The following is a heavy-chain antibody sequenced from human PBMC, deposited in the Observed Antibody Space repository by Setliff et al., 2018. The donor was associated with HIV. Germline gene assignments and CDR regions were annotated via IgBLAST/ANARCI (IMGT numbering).Heavy chain of an antibody. J-gene: IGHJ3*02. Sequence: SETLSLTCSVSDGSISSHYWSWIRQPPGKGLEWIGFIYYNGRTNYNPSLKSRVTISVDTSKDEIFLKLNSVTAADTAVYYCAGEGYGGNSMHGFDIWGQGTMVTVSS. CDR1: DGSISSHY. CDR3: AGEGYGGNSMHGFDI. D-gene: IGHD4-17*01. V-gene: IGHV4-59*11. CDR2: IYYNGRT.